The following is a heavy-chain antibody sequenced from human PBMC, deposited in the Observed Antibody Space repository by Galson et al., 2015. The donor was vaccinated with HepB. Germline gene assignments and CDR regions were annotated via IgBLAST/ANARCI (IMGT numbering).Heavy chain of an antibody. V-gene: IGHV3-21*01. D-gene: IGHD5-18*01. J-gene: IGHJ4*01. Sequence: LRLSCAASGFIFSNFGMNWVRQAPGKGLEWVASISLESHYMYYADSMKGRFTISRDNAKNSLYLQMTSLRPEDTAVYYCARDFSGYGLWGGEPLMKSPPSDYWGHGTLVTVSS. CDR1: GFIFSNFG. CDR3: ARDFSGYGLWGGEPLMKSPPSDY. CDR2: ISLESHYM.